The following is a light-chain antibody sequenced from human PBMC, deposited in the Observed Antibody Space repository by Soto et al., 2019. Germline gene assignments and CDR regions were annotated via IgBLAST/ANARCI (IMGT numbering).Light chain of an antibody. CDR1: QTLSINS. V-gene: IGKV3-20*01. J-gene: IGKJ3*01. CDR3: QQYDGAPLT. Sequence: EIVLTQSPDTLSLSPGERATLVCRASQTLSINSLAWYQQKPGQAPRLLIYAASTRDTGIPDRFNGSGSGTDFALTINRLEPEYFAVYYCQQYDGAPLTFGPGTKVDVK. CDR2: AAS.